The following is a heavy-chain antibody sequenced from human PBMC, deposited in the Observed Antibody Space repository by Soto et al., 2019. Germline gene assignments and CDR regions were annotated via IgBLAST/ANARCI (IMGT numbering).Heavy chain of an antibody. J-gene: IGHJ4*02. CDR2: IWGNGGKT. V-gene: IGHV3-23*01. Sequence: EVQLLESGGGFVQPGGSLRLSCTASGFRFGDYAMNWVRRVPGKGPEWVALIWGNGGKTYYADSVNGRFIISRDNSRNTLYQHRGSRRVDDPPTYYCAXXVGXXXPPPRPSGYWGQGTLVPAS. CDR1: GFRFGDYA. CDR3: AXXVGXXXPPPRPSGY. D-gene: IGHD1-26*01.